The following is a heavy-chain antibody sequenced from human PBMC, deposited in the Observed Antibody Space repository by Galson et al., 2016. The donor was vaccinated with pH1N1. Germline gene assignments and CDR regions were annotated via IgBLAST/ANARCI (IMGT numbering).Heavy chain of an antibody. D-gene: IGHD4-11*01. Sequence: PALVKPTQTLTLTCTFSGFSLSTSGMCVSWIRQPPGKALEWLALIDWDDDKYYSTSLKTRLTISKGTSKNQVVLTMTNMDPVDTATYYCARIFYGDYSDYFDYWGQGTLVTVSS. CDR1: GFSLSTSGMC. J-gene: IGHJ4*02. CDR3: ARIFYGDYSDYFDY. CDR2: IDWDDDK. V-gene: IGHV2-70*01.